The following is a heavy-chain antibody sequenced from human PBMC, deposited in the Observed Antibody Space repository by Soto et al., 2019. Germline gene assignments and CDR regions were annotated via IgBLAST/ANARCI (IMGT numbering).Heavy chain of an antibody. Sequence: ESVGGVVQPGRSLRLSCAASGFTFSSYGMHWVRQAPGKGLEWVAVISYDGSNKYYADSVKGRFTISRDNSKNTLYLQMNSLRAEDTAVYYCAKDSADAFDIWGQGTMVTVSS. J-gene: IGHJ3*02. CDR3: AKDSADAFDI. CDR2: ISYDGSNK. V-gene: IGHV3-30*18. CDR1: GFTFSSYG.